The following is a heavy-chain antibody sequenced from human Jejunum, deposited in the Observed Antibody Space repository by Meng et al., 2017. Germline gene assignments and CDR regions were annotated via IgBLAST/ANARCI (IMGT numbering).Heavy chain of an antibody. Sequence: SETLSLTCTVSVGSISTYFWTWIRQPAGKGLEWIGRIYSSGITNYNPSLKSRLTMSVDTSKNNFSLNLSSVTAADTAVYYCARESGASRHFDFWGQGTLVTVSS. J-gene: IGHJ4*02. V-gene: IGHV4-4*07. CDR2: IYSSGIT. CDR3: ARESGASRHFDF. D-gene: IGHD2-8*02. CDR1: VGSISTYF.